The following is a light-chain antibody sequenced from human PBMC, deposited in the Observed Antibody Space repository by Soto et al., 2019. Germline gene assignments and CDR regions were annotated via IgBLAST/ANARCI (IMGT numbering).Light chain of an antibody. J-gene: IGKJ1*01. V-gene: IGKV1-5*03. CDR3: QQSYRNPRT. CDR1: QTISSW. CDR2: NAS. Sequence: DIQMTQSPSTLSGSVGDRVTITCRASQTISSWLAWYQQKPGKAPKLLIYNASTVKSGVPSRFSGSGSETDFTLTISSLQPEDFATYYCQQSYRNPRTFGQGTKVDIK.